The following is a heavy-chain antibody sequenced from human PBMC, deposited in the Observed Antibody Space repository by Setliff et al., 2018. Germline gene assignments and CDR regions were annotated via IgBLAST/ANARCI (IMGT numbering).Heavy chain of an antibody. CDR1: GDSISRSTYY. Sequence: NPSETLSLTCTVSGDSISRSTYYWGWIRQSPGKGLDWIGTVDHSGNTFYNPSLKSRVAISVDTSKNRFSLKLTSVSAADTAVYYCARRDSTGYYGYSFDFWGQGTLVTVSS. V-gene: IGHV4-39*02. D-gene: IGHD3-22*01. CDR2: VDHSGNT. CDR3: ARRDSTGYYGYSFDF. J-gene: IGHJ4*02.